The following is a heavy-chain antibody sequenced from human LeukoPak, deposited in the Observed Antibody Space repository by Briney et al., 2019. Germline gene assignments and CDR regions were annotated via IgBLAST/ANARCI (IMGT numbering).Heavy chain of an antibody. CDR2: IYYSGST. CDR1: GCTISSYSYY. V-gene: IGHV4-39*01. Sequence: SETLSLTCTVSGCTISSYSYYWVGTPQPPGKGFVWIGSIYYSGSTYYKPSLKSGVTISVDTSKNQFSLKVSSVTAADTAVYYCARRELLSTPDAFDIWGQGTMVTVSS. J-gene: IGHJ3*02. CDR3: ARRELLSTPDAFDI. D-gene: IGHD3-10*01.